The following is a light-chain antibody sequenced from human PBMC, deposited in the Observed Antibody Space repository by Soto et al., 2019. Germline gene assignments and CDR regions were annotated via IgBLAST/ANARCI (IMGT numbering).Light chain of an antibody. CDR1: QSVSSN. CDR3: QQYNNWPPST. CDR2: GAS. J-gene: IGKJ1*01. Sequence: EIVITQPPATMSVSPGERATLSCRASQSVSSNLAWYQQKPREAPRLLIYGASTRATGIPARFSGSGSGTEFTLTISSLQSEDFAVYYCQQYNNWPPSTFGQGTKVDIK. V-gene: IGKV3-15*01.